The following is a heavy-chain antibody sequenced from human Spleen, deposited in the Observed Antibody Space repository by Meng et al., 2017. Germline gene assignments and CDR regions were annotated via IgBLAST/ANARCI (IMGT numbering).Heavy chain of an antibody. CDR1: GFTFSDYS. V-gene: IGHV3-23*01. CDR3: AKGGYSYGYWDY. D-gene: IGHD5-18*01. CDR2: ISGSGGST. J-gene: IGHJ4*02. Sequence: GGSLRLSCAASGFTFSDYSMNWVRQAPGKGLEWVSAISGSGGSTYYADSVKGRFTISRDNSKNTLYLQMNSLRAEDTAVYYCAKGGYSYGYWDYWGQGTLVTVSS.